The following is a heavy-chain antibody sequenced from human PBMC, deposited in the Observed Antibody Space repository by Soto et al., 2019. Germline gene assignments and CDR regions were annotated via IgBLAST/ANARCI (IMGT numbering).Heavy chain of an antibody. Sequence: ASVKDSCKATGYTFSDYYIHWVRQAPGQRLEWMGWINPNSGGTKYAPKFQGGVTMTRDTSITTAYMELSRLRSGDTAVYYCAREPATAKPEGVDFWGQGTLVTVSS. CDR1: GYTFSDYY. CDR2: INPNSGGT. V-gene: IGHV1-2*02. J-gene: IGHJ4*02. CDR3: AREPATAKPEGVDF. D-gene: IGHD1-1*01.